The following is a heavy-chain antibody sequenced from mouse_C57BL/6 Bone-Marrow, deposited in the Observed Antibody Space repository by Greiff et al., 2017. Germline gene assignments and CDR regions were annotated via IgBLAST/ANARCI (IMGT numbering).Heavy chain of an antibody. CDR3: AYGVWHLPWYIDD. CDR1: GYTFTSYW. Sequence: QVQLQQPGAELVKPGASVKLSCKASGYTFTSYWMHWVKQRPGQGLEWIGMIHPNSGSTNYNEKFKSKATLTVDKSSSTAYMQLSCLTSEYSAVYCFAYGVWHLPWYIDDWGTGTTVTVSS. V-gene: IGHV1-64*01. D-gene: IGHD1-1*02. J-gene: IGHJ1*03. CDR2: IHPNSGST.